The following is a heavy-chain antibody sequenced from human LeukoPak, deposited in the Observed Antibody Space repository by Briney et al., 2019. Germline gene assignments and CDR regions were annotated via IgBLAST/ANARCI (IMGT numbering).Heavy chain of an antibody. D-gene: IGHD3-22*01. CDR1: RFTFDEYG. J-gene: IGHJ4*02. CDR2: ISGSGGST. V-gene: IGHV3-23*01. CDR3: AAGLDYYDSSGIFFDY. Sequence: GGSLRLSCAASRFTFDEYGMSWVRQAPGKGLEWVSAISGSGGSTYYADSVKGRFTISRDNSKNTLYLQMNSLRAEDTAVYYCAAGLDYYDSSGIFFDYWGQGTLVTVSS.